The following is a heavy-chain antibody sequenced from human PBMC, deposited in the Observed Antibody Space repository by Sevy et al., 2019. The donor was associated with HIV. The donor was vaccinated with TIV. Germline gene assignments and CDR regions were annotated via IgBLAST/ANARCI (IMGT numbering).Heavy chain of an antibody. Sequence: GGSLRLSCAASGFTFRSYAMNWVRHAPGKGLEWVLSVSGTGSTTYYADSVRDRFNISRDNSKNTLYLQMTRLRGTDTAVDYCEKATGGAQAPEIHPWADAIDLWGQGTMVTVSS. CDR2: VSGTGSTT. V-gene: IGHV3-23*01. CDR1: GFTFRSYA. D-gene: IGHD2-8*02. CDR3: EKATGGAQAPEIHPWADAIDL. J-gene: IGHJ3*01.